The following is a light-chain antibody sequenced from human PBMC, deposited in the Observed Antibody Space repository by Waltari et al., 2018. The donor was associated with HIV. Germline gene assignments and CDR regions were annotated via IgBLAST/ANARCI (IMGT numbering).Light chain of an antibody. CDR1: TSDISDFNF. CDR2: EVY. V-gene: IGLV2-14*01. J-gene: IGLJ3*02. CDR3: SSYSARGFVV. Sequence: HSALTQPASVSGSPGQSITISCTGPTSDISDFNFVSWYQQSPGRAPKLIIFEVYSRPSGISDRFSGSKSGVTASLTISALRAEDEADYFCSSYSARGFVVFGG.